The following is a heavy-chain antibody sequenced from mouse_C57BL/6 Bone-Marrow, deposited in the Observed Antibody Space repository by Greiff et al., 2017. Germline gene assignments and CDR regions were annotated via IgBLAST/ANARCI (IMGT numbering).Heavy chain of an antibody. D-gene: IGHD1-1*01. Sequence: LVESGAELVRPGASVKLSCTASGFNIKDYYMHWVKQRPEQGLEWIGRIDPEDGDTEYAPKFQGKATMTADTSSNTAYLPLSSLTSEDTAVYYCTTFITTVHYYAMDYWGQGTSVTVSS. J-gene: IGHJ4*01. V-gene: IGHV14-1*01. CDR2: IDPEDGDT. CDR3: TTFITTVHYYAMDY. CDR1: GFNIKDYY.